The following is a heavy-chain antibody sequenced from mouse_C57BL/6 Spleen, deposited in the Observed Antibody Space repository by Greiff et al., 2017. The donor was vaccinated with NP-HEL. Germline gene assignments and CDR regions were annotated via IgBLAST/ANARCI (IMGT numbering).Heavy chain of an antibody. D-gene: IGHD1-1*01. J-gene: IGHJ3*01. CDR3: VSPLPATGFAY. CDR1: GFSFNTYA. V-gene: IGHV10-1*01. Sequence: EVKVVESGGGLVQPKGSLKLSCAASGFSFNTYAMNWVRQAPGKGLEWVARIRSKSNNYATYYADSVKDRFTISRDDSDSMLYLQMNNLKTEDTAMYCCVSPLPATGFAYWGQGTLVTVSA. CDR2: IRSKSNNYAT.